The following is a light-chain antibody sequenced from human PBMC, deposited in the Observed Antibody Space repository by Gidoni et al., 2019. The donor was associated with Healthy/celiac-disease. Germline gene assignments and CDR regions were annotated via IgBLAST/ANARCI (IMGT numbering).Light chain of an antibody. Sequence: QSVLTQPPSASEAPRQRVTISCSGSSSNIGTNAVHWYQQLPGKAPKLLIYYDDLLPSGVSDRFSGSKSGTSASLAISGLQSEDEADYYCAAWDDRLNGQVFGTGTKVTVL. V-gene: IGLV1-36*01. J-gene: IGLJ1*01. CDR2: YDD. CDR3: AAWDDRLNGQV. CDR1: SSNIGTNA.